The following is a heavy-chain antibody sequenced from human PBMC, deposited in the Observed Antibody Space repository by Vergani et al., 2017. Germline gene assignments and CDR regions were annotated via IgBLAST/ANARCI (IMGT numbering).Heavy chain of an antibody. CDR3: ARDPTNWNYFMYYYYGMDV. Sequence: QVQLVQSGAEVKKPGASVKVSCKASGYTFTSYGISWVRQAPGQGLEWMGWISAYNGNTNYAQKLQGRVTMTTDTSTSTAYMELRSLRSDDTAVYYCARDPTNWNYFMYYYYGMDVWGQGTTVTVSS. J-gene: IGHJ6*02. D-gene: IGHD1-7*01. CDR2: ISAYNGNT. CDR1: GYTFTSYG. V-gene: IGHV1-18*01.